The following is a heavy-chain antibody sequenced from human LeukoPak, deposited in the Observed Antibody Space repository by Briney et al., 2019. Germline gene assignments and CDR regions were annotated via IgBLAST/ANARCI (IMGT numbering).Heavy chain of an antibody. Sequence: GGSLRLSCAASGFTFSNFWMHWVRQAPGEGLVWVSRIDSDGSTTTYADSVKGRFTIFRDNAKNTLYLQMNTLRAEDTAVYYCARRWGSSGFNYFDYWGQGTLVTVSS. CDR1: GFTFSNFW. J-gene: IGHJ4*02. CDR2: IDSDGSTT. CDR3: ARRWGSSGFNYFDY. D-gene: IGHD3-22*01. V-gene: IGHV3-74*01.